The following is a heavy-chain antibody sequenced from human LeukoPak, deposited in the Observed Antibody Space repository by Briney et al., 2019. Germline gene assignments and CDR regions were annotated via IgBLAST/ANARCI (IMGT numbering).Heavy chain of an antibody. CDR2: INPNSGGT. V-gene: IGHV1-2*02. J-gene: IGHJ5*02. Sequence: GASVEVSCKASGYTFTGYYMHWVRQAPGQGLEWMGWINPNSGGTNYAQKFQGRVTMTRDTSISTAYMELSRLRSDDTAVYYCARSSRLGGVVVVAASFDPWGQGTLVTVSS. CDR3: ARSSRLGGVVVVAASFDP. D-gene: IGHD2-15*01. CDR1: GYTFTGYY.